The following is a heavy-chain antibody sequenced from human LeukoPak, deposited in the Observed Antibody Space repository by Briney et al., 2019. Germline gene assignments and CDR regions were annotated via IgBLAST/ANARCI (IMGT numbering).Heavy chain of an antibody. Sequence: SETLSLTCTVSGGSTSSYYWSWIRQPPGKGLEWIGYIYCSGSTNYNPSLKSRVTISVDTSKNQFSLKLSSVTAADTAVYYCARGYKQGAFDIWGQGTMVTVSS. D-gene: IGHD5-24*01. CDR1: GGSTSSYY. CDR2: IYCSGST. V-gene: IGHV4-59*01. J-gene: IGHJ3*02. CDR3: ARGYKQGAFDI.